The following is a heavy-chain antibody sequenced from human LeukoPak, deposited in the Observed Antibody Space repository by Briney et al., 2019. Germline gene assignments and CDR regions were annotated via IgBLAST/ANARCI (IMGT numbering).Heavy chain of an antibody. CDR1: GYTLTELS. J-gene: IGHJ4*02. D-gene: IGHD6-13*01. CDR2: FDPEDGET. CDR3: AIEPVGGQQLVGFDY. V-gene: IGHV1-24*01. Sequence: ASVKVSCKVSGYTLTELSMHWVRQAPGKGLEWMGGFDPEDGETIYAQNFQGRVTMNEDTATDTAYMELSRLRSEDTAVYYCAIEPVGGQQLVGFDYWGQGTLVTVSS.